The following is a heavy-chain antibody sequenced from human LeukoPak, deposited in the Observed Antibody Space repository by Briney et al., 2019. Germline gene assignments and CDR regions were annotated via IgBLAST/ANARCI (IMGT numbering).Heavy chain of an antibody. J-gene: IGHJ6*03. CDR3: ASGRSWLSGYYYMDV. Sequence: PGGSLRLSCAASGFTVSSNYMSWVRQAPGKGLEWVSVIYSGGSTYYADSVKGRFTISRDNSKNTLYLQMNSLRAEDTAVYYCASGRSWLSGYYYMDVWGKGTTVTVSS. D-gene: IGHD1-26*01. V-gene: IGHV3-66*01. CDR2: IYSGGST. CDR1: GFTVSSNY.